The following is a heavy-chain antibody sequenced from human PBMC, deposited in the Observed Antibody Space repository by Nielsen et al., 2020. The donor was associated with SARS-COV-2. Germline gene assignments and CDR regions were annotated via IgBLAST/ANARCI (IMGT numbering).Heavy chain of an antibody. CDR3: AKDRGCSSTSCYSIDSYYYGMDV. J-gene: IGHJ6*02. CDR2: ISGTGRDT. V-gene: IGHV3-23*01. Sequence: GESLKISCAASGFTFSGYAMSWVRQDPRTGLEWVSTISGTGRDTFSADSVGGRFTTSRDNSKNTLSLQLNSLRAEDTAVYYCAKDRGCSSTSCYSIDSYYYGMDVWGQGTTVTVSS. CDR1: GFTFSGYA. D-gene: IGHD2-2*01.